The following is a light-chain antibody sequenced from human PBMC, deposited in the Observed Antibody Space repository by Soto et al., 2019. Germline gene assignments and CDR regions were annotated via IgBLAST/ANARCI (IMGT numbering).Light chain of an antibody. CDR1: QSVRSN. CDR2: GIF. V-gene: IGKV3-15*01. Sequence: EIVMTQSPATLSVSPGERATLSYRASQSVRSNYLAWYQQKPGQAPRLLMHGIFTRATGTPARFSGSGSGTEFTLTISSLQSEDFAVYYCQQYSSWPLTFGGGTKVEIK. J-gene: IGKJ4*01. CDR3: QQYSSWPLT.